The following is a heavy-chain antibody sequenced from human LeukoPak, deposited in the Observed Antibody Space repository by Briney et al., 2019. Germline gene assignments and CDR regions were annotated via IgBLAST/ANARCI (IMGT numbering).Heavy chain of an antibody. CDR2: IYYSGST. CDR3: ARHITFGGVIVIPSSGWFDP. CDR1: GGSFSSGDYY. D-gene: IGHD3-16*02. V-gene: IGHV4-39*01. J-gene: IGHJ5*01. Sequence: SHTLSLTCTVSGGSFSSGDYYWGWIGQPPGKGLEWIGSIYYSGSTYYNPSLKSRVTISVDTSKNQFSLKLSSVTAADTAVYYCARHITFGGVIVIPSSGWFDPWGQGTLVTVSS.